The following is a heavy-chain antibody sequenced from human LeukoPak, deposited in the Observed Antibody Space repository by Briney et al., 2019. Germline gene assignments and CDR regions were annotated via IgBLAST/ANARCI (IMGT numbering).Heavy chain of an antibody. D-gene: IGHD1-7*01. CDR3: ARDLSPLSNYMGDY. Sequence: GSLRLSCAASGFTFSSYEMNWVRQAPGKGLEWVSYISSSGSTIYYADSVKGRFTISRDNAKNSLYLQMNSLRAEDTAVYYCARDLSPLSNYMGDYWGQGTLVTVSS. V-gene: IGHV3-48*03. J-gene: IGHJ4*02. CDR2: ISSSGSTI. CDR1: GFTFSSYE.